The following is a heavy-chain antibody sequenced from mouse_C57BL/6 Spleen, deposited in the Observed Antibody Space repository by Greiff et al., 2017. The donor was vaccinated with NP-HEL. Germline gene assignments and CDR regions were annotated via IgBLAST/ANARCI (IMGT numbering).Heavy chain of an antibody. CDR3: TNLITTAVGY. V-gene: IGHV14-4*01. D-gene: IGHD1-2*01. Sequence: VQLQQSGAELVRPGASVKLSCTASGFNIKDDYMHWVKQRPEQGLEWIGWIDPENGDTEYASKFQGKATITADTSSNTAYLQLSSLTSEDTAVYYCTNLITTAVGYWGQGTTLTVSS. CDR1: GFNIKDDY. J-gene: IGHJ2*01. CDR2: IDPENGDT.